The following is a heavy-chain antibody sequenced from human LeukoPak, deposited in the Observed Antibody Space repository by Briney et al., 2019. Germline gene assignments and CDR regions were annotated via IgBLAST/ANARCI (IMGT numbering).Heavy chain of an antibody. D-gene: IGHD3-22*01. V-gene: IGHV4-4*02. CDR1: GGSISSSKW. CDR3: ARGDSSGYPDY. Sequence: SETLPLTCAVSGGSISSSKWWSWVRQPPGKGLEWIGEIYHTGSTNYNPSLKSRVTISVDKSKDQFSLKLTSVTAADTAVYYCARGDSSGYPDYWGQGSLVTVSS. J-gene: IGHJ4*02. CDR2: IYHTGST.